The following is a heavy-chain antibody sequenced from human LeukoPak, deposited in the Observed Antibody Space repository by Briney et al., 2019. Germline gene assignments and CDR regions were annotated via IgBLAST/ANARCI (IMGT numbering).Heavy chain of an antibody. Sequence: PGGSLRLSCAASGFTFSSYAMNWVRQAPGKGLEWVSGISGSGGSTYYADSVKGRFTISRDNSKNTLYLQMNSLRAEDTAVYYCAKDYQDDFWSGYSGGDYWGQGTLVTVSS. CDR3: AKDYQDDFWSGYSGGDY. CDR1: GFTFSSYA. V-gene: IGHV3-23*01. D-gene: IGHD3-3*01. J-gene: IGHJ4*02. CDR2: ISGSGGST.